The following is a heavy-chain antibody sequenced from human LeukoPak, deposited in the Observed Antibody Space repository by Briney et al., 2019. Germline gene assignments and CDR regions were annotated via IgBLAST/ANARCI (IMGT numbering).Heavy chain of an antibody. D-gene: IGHD2-21*02. CDR1: GYTFTDYY. J-gene: IGHJ5*02. V-gene: IGHV1-2*02. CDR2: INPNTGGT. CDR3: AKGVPLHIVVVTAIRT. Sequence: ASVKVSCKTSGYTFTDYYMHWVRQAPGQGLEWMGWINPNTGGTNFAQRFQGRVTMTRDTSISTAYMELSRLRSDDTAVYYCAKGVPLHIVVVTAIRTWGQGTLVTVSS.